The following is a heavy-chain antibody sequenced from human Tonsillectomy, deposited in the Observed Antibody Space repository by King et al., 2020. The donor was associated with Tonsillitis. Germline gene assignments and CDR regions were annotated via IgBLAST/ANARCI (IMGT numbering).Heavy chain of an antibody. J-gene: IGHJ3*02. CDR2: IIPSLGIG. CDR3: AIQGGESSSGPIDFDI. Sequence: QLVQSGAEVKKPGSSVKVSCKASGGTFSSYTISWVRQAPGQGLEWMGRIIPSLGIGNNAQKFQGRVTITADKSTSTAYMELSSLRSDDTALYYCAIQGGESSSGPIDFDIWGQGTMVTVSS. D-gene: IGHD3-16*01. V-gene: IGHV1-69*02. CDR1: GGTFSSYT.